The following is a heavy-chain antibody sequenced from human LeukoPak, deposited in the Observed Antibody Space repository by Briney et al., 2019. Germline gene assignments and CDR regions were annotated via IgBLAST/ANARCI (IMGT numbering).Heavy chain of an antibody. J-gene: IGHJ6*02. Sequence: GGSLRLSCADSGVPLSSYSMNWVRQAPGKGLEWISYISISSSTIYYADSVKGRFTISRGNAKKSLYLQMNSLRDEDTAVYYCATPYYYDRLGGMDVWGQGTTVTVSS. V-gene: IGHV3-48*02. CDR2: ISISSSTI. CDR3: ATPYYYDRLGGMDV. CDR1: GVPLSSYS. D-gene: IGHD3-22*01.